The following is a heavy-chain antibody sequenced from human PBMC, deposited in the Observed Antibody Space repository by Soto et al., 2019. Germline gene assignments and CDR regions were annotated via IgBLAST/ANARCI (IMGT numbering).Heavy chain of an antibody. J-gene: IGHJ6*02. CDR2: IDPSDSYT. Sequence: GESLKISCKGSGYSFTSYWISWVRQMPGKGLEWMGRIDPSDSYTNYSPSFQGHVAISADKSISTAYLQWSSLKASDTAMYYCASGISVAGNYYYYGMDVWGQGTTVTVS. V-gene: IGHV5-10-1*01. CDR1: GYSFTSYW. CDR3: ASGISVAGNYYYYGMDV. D-gene: IGHD6-19*01.